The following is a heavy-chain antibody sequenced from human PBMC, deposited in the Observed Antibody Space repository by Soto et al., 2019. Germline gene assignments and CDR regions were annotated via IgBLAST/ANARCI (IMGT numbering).Heavy chain of an antibody. CDR3: ARGNKYYDFWSGKKYYYYYYGMDV. CDR2: INHSGST. J-gene: IGHJ6*02. CDR1: GGSFSGYY. D-gene: IGHD3-3*01. Sequence: SETLSLTCAVYGGSFSGYYWSFIRHPPWKWLEWIGEINHSGSTNYNPSLKSRVTISVDTSKNQFSLKLSSVTAADTAVYYCARGNKYYDFWSGKKYYYYYYGMDVWGQGTTVTVSS. V-gene: IGHV4-34*01.